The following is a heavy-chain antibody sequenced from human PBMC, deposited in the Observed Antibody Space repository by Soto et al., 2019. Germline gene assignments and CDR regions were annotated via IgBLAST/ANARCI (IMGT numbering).Heavy chain of an antibody. Sequence: EVQLVQSGAEVKKPGESLKISCKGSGYSFTSYWIGWVRQMPGKGLEWMGIIYPGDSDTRYSPSFQGQVTISAGKSISTAYRQWSSLKASDTAMYYCARVLYDFRSGYYPFGYWGQGTLVTVSS. J-gene: IGHJ4*02. CDR1: GYSFTSYW. D-gene: IGHD3-3*01. V-gene: IGHV5-51*01. CDR3: ARVLYDFRSGYYPFGY. CDR2: IYPGDSDT.